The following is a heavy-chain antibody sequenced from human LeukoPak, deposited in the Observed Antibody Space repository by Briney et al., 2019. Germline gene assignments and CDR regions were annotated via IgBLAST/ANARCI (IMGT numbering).Heavy chain of an antibody. V-gene: IGHV1-24*01. CDR3: ATGPIYDSSGYYYPFDY. J-gene: IGHJ4*02. CDR2: FDPEDGET. D-gene: IGHD3-22*01. CDR1: GYTLTELS. Sequence: ASVKVSCKVSGYTLTELSMHSVRQAPGKGLEWMGGFDPEDGETIYAQKFQGRVTMTEDTSTDTAYMELSSLRSEDTAVYYCATGPIYDSSGYYYPFDYWGQGTLVTVSS.